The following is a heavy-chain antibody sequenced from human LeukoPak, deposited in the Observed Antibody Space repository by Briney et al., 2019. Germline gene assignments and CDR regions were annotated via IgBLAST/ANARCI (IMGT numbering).Heavy chain of an antibody. V-gene: IGHV3-23*01. J-gene: IGHJ4*02. CDR3: AKGLIASSGYYVY. D-gene: IGHD3-22*01. Sequence: GGSLRLSCAASGFTFSSYAMTWVRQAPGKGLEWVSTISDSGGSTYYADSVKGRFTISRDNSKNTLYLQMNSLRAEDTAVYYCAKGLIASSGYYVYWGQGPLVTVSS. CDR1: GFTFSSYA. CDR2: ISDSGGST.